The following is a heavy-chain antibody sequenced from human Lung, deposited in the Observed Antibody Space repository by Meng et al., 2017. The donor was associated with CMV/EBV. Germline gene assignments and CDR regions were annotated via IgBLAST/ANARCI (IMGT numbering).Heavy chain of an antibody. Sequence: SGPTLVKPTDTLTLTCTVSGFSLSNARMGVSWIRQPPGKALEWLAHIFSNDDKSYSTSLKSRLTISKDTSKSQVVLTMTNMDPVDTATYYCARIWGAAPYNWFDPWGQGTLVTVSS. CDR3: ARIWGAAPYNWFDP. D-gene: IGHD3-16*01. V-gene: IGHV2-26*01. CDR2: IFSNDDK. CDR1: GFSLSNARMG. J-gene: IGHJ5*02.